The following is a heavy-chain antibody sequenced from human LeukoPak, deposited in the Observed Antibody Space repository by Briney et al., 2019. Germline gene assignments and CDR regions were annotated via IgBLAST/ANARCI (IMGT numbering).Heavy chain of an antibody. CDR3: ARATYDSSAVDAFDI. CDR1: GFTFRDYF. Sequence: SGGSLRLSCAASGFTFRDYFMSWIRQAPGKGLEWVAYTNTAGNTIYYVDSMKGRFTISRDNAKNSLYLQMNTLRAEDTAMYYCARATYDSSAVDAFDIWGQGTMVTVSP. CDR2: TNTAGNTI. J-gene: IGHJ3*02. V-gene: IGHV3-11*01. D-gene: IGHD3-22*01.